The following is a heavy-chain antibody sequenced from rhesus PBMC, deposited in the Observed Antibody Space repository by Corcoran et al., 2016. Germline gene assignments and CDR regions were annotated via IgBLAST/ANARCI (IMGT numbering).Heavy chain of an antibody. V-gene: IGHV4S14*01. J-gene: IGHJ2*01. CDR3: ARERGYWYFDL. D-gene: IGHD3-34*01. CDR2: ISGGGSN. CDR1: GYSISSGYY. Sequence: QVQLQESGPGLVKPSETLSLTCAVSGYSISSGYYWAWLRPPPGKGLEWIGHISGGGSNYLNPSLKSRVTLSVDTSKNQFSLKLTSVTAADTAVYYCARERGYWYFDLWGPGTPITISS.